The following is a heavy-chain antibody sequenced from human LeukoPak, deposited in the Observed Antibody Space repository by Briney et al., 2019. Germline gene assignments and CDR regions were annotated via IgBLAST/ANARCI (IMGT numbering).Heavy chain of an antibody. CDR1: GVSISSSSYY. J-gene: IGHJ5*02. V-gene: IGHV4-39*07. D-gene: IGHD5-12*01. Sequence: NPSETLSLTCTVSGVSISSSSYYWGWIRQPPGKGLEWIGSIYYSGSTYYNPSLKSQVTISVDTSKNQFSLKLSSVTAADTAVYYCARAGGGYDYRWFDPWGQGTLVTVSS. CDR3: ARAGGGYDYRWFDP. CDR2: IYYSGST.